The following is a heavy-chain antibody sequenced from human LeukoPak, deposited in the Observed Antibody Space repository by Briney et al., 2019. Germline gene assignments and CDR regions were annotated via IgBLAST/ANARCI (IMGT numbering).Heavy chain of an antibody. J-gene: IGHJ2*01. CDR1: GFTFTSSA. CDR2: IVVGSGNT. CDR3: AAERDILGATKPPIWYFDL. V-gene: IGHV1-58*02. D-gene: IGHD1-26*01. Sequence: ASVKVSCKASGFTFTSSAMQWVRQARGQRLEWIGWIVVGSGNTNYAQKFQGRVTITRDMSTSTAYMELSSLRSEDTAVYYCAAERDILGATKPPIWYFDLWGRGTLVTVSS.